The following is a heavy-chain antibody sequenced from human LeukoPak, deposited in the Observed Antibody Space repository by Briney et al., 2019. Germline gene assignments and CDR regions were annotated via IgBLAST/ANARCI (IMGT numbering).Heavy chain of an antibody. J-gene: IGHJ6*02. V-gene: IGHV5-51*01. CDR3: ARRNDYYGLDV. Sequence: GESLKISCKGSGYSFSSYWIGWVRQMPGKGLEWMGIIFPGDSDTRYSPSFQGHVTISADKSISTAYMQWNSLKASDTVMYFCARRNDYYGLDVWGQGTTVTVSS. D-gene: IGHD2-8*01. CDR2: IFPGDSDT. CDR1: GYSFSSYW.